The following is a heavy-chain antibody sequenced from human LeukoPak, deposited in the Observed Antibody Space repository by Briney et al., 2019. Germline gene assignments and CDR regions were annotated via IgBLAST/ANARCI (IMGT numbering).Heavy chain of an antibody. CDR1: GYTFTNYG. V-gene: IGHV1-18*01. Sequence: GASVKVSCKASGYTFTNYGISWVRQAPGQGLEWMGWISGYNGDTKYAQKVQGRVTMTTDKFTSTAYMELRSLRSDDTAVYYCAREGVLYSSSSPSYFDYWGQGTLVTVSS. J-gene: IGHJ4*02. CDR2: ISGYNGDT. D-gene: IGHD6-6*01. CDR3: AREGVLYSSSSPSYFDY.